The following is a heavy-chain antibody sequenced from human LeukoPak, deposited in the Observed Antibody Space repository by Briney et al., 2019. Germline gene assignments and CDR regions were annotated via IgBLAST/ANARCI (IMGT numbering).Heavy chain of an antibody. J-gene: IGHJ4*02. D-gene: IGHD6-19*01. CDR1: GFTFRNYG. CDR3: AKRSSSGWYGVARFDY. V-gene: IGHV3-7*03. CDR2: IKQDGSEK. Sequence: GGSLRLSCAASGFTFRNYGMHWVRQAAGKGLEWVANIKQDGSEKYYVDSVKGRFTISRDNAKNSLYLQMNSLRAEDTAVYYCAKRSSSGWYGVARFDYWGQGTLVTVSS.